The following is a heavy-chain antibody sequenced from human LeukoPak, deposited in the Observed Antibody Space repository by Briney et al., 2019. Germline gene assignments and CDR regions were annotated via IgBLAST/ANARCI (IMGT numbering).Heavy chain of an antibody. D-gene: IGHD4-23*01. Sequence: GGSLRLSCAASGFTVSSNYMSWVRQAPGKGLEWVSVIYSGGTTYYADSVKGRFTISRDNSKNTLYLQMNSLRAEDTAVYYCARDYGGSSPFDYWGQGTLVTVSS. CDR3: ARDYGGSSPFDY. J-gene: IGHJ4*02. V-gene: IGHV3-66*01. CDR1: GFTVSSNY. CDR2: IYSGGTT.